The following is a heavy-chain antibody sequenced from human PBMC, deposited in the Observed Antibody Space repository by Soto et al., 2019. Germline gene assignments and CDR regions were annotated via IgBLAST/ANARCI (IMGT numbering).Heavy chain of an antibody. V-gene: IGHV4-39*01. CDR3: ARRADYYDSSGYYYHDAFDI. CDR1: GGSISSSSYY. D-gene: IGHD3-22*01. Sequence: PSETLSLTCTVSGGSISSSSYYWGWIRQPPGKGLEWIGSIYYSGSTYYNPSLKSRVTISVDTSKNQFSLKLSSVTAADTAVYYCARRADYYDSSGYYYHDAFDIWGQGTMVT. CDR2: IYYSGST. J-gene: IGHJ3*02.